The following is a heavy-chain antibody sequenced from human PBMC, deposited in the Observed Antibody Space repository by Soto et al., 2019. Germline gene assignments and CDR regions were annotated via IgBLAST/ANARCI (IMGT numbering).Heavy chain of an antibody. CDR2: IYPGDHET. CDR3: ARSPRSRPYFDY. CDR1: GYTFSNFW. D-gene: IGHD6-13*01. Sequence: PGKSLKISCQSSGYTFSNFWIGWVRQLPGKGLEWMGIIYPGDHETRYSPSFHGKVTISADRSINTAYLQWNSLEASDTASYFCARSPRSRPYFDYWGQGALVTVSS. V-gene: IGHV5-51*03. J-gene: IGHJ4*02.